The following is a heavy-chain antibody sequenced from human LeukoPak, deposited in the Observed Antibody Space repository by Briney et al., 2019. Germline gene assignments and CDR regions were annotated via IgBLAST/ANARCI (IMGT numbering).Heavy chain of an antibody. J-gene: IGHJ5*02. CDR3: ARGVGVMVRGVGWFDP. CDR1: GFTFSSYS. CDR2: ISSSSSYI. D-gene: IGHD3-10*01. V-gene: IGHV3-21*01. Sequence: GGSLRLSCAASGFTFSSYSMNWVRQAPGKGLEWVSSISSSSSYIYYADSVKGRFTISRDNAKNSLFLQMNSLRAEDTAVYYCARGVGVMVRGVGWFDPWGQGTLVTVSS.